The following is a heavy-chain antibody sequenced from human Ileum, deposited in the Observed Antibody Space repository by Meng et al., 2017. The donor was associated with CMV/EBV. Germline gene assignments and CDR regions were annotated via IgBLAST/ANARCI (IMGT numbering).Heavy chain of an antibody. Sequence: FTFSSYGMYWVRQAPGKGLEWVAFIRYDGSNKYYADSVKGRFTISRDNSKNTLFLQMNSLRAEDTAVYYCAKDFYIVVVPAPPYFDYWGQGTLVTVSS. CDR3: AKDFYIVVVPAPPYFDY. D-gene: IGHD2-2*01. J-gene: IGHJ4*02. CDR2: IRYDGSNK. V-gene: IGHV3-30*02. CDR1: FTFSSYG.